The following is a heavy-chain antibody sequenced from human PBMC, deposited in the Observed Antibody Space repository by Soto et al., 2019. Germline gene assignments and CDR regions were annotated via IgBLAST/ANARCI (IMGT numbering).Heavy chain of an antibody. J-gene: IGHJ4*02. CDR3: ARDHINYYDSSGYYY. CDR2: IIPIFGTA. Sequence: ASVKVSCKASGGTFSSYAISWVRQAPGQGLEWMGGIIPIFGTANYAQKFQGRATITADESTSTAYMELSSLRSEDTAVYYCARDHINYYDSSGYYYWGQGTLVTVSS. V-gene: IGHV1-69*13. D-gene: IGHD3-22*01. CDR1: GGTFSSYA.